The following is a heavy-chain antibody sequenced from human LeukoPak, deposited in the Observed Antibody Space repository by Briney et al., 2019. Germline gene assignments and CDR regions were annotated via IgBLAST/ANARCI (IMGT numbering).Heavy chain of an antibody. CDR2: IYYSGIS. D-gene: IGHD6-25*01. Sequence: SETLSLTCTVSSGSISSGNYYWGWIRQPPGKGLEWIGSIYYSGISYYNPSLKSRVTISVDTSKNQFSLKLTSVTAADTAVYYCARRSYSSAWGEGFDYWGQGTLVTVSS. CDR1: SGSISSGNYY. V-gene: IGHV4-39*01. CDR3: ARRSYSSAWGEGFDY. J-gene: IGHJ4*02.